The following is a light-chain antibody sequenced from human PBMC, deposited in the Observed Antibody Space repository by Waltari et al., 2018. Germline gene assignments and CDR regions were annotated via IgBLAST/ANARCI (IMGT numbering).Light chain of an antibody. J-gene: IGLJ2*01. CDR1: SLRSYY. V-gene: IGLV3-19*01. Sequence: SSQLTQDPAVSVALGPTVRITCHGDSLRSYYASWYRQKTGQVPLLVMYGGNRRPSGIPDRFSGSKSANTASLTISGLQAEDEADYYCSSYTTSRVLFGGGTKLTVL. CDR2: GGN. CDR3: SSYTTSRVL.